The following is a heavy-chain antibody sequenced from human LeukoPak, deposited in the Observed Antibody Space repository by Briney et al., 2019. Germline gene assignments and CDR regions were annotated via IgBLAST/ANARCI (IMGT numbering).Heavy chain of an antibody. V-gene: IGHV1-2*02. Sequence: ASVKVSCKASGYTFTCYYMQWVGQAPGQGREGMGWINPNRGGTNYAQKVQGRVTMTRDTASSTAYMELSRLRSGDTAVYYCARDRMGHNWFDPWGQGTLVTVSS. D-gene: IGHD3-16*01. CDR1: GYTFTCYY. CDR3: ARDRMGHNWFDP. J-gene: IGHJ5*02. CDR2: INPNRGGT.